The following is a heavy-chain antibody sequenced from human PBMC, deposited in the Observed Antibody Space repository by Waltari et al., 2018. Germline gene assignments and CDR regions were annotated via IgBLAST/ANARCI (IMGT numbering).Heavy chain of an antibody. CDR1: GFGFSDYY. CDR2: ISSRDNIR. V-gene: IGHV3-11*01. D-gene: IGHD3-3*01. J-gene: IGHJ4*02. Sequence: QVQLVESGGGLVNPGGSLRLSCAASGFGFSDYYMTWLRPDPGKGLEWIAYISSRDNIRYHADSVMGRFTISRDNAKKSLFLQMKSLRAEDTAVYFCARAREENYGFWSGYSFFFDHWGQGVLVTVSS. CDR3: ARAREENYGFWSGYSFFFDH.